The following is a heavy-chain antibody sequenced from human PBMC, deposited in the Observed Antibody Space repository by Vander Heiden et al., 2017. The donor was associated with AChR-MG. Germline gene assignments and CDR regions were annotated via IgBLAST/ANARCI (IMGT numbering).Heavy chain of an antibody. V-gene: IGHV1-69*06. CDR2: IIPIFGTA. CDR1: GGTFSSYA. D-gene: IGHD2-21*02. CDR3: ARNLPYCGGDCYLDAFDI. Sequence: QVQLLQSGAEVTKPGSSVTFSCKASGGTFSSYAISWVRQAPGQGLEWMGGIIPIFGTANYAQKFQGRVTITADKSTSTAYMELSSLRSEDTAVYYCARNLPYCGGDCYLDAFDIWGQGTMVTVSS. J-gene: IGHJ3*02.